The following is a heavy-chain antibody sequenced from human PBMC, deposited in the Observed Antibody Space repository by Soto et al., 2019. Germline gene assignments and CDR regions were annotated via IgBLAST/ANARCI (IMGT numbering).Heavy chain of an antibody. Sequence: QVQLVQSGAEVKKPGASVKVSCKASGYTFTSYYMHWVRQAPGQGLEWMGIINPSGGSTRYAQKFQGRVTMTRDTCTGTVYMDLSSLRSEDTAVYYCARGLIYDSSGYYFGYWGQGTLVTVSS. D-gene: IGHD3-22*01. J-gene: IGHJ4*02. CDR3: ARGLIYDSSGYYFGY. CDR2: INPSGGST. V-gene: IGHV1-46*01. CDR1: GYTFTSYY.